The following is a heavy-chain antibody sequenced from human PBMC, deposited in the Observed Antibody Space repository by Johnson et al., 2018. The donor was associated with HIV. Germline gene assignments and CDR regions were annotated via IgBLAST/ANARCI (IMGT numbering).Heavy chain of an antibody. CDR2: IYSGGST. D-gene: IGHD2-2*01. CDR1: GFTVSSNY. Sequence: QLVESGGGLVQPGGSLRLSCAASGFTVSSNYMNWVRQTPGKGLEWVSVIYSGGSTYFANSVKGRFTISRDNAKNSLYLQMNSLRAEDTALYYCAGSTGCGLCDAFEVWGQGTMVTVSS. V-gene: IGHV3-66*01. J-gene: IGHJ3*01. CDR3: AGSTGCGLCDAFEV.